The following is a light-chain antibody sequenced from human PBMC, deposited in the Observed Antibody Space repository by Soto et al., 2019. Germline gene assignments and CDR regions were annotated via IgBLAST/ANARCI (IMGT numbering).Light chain of an antibody. CDR1: QSVSSSY. Sequence: EIVLTQSPGNLSLSPGERATLSCRASQSVSSSYLAWYQQKPGQAPRLLIYGASSRATVIPDRFSGSGSGTDFTITISRLEPEDFAVYYYQQYGRTFGQGTKVEIK. CDR3: QQYGRT. J-gene: IGKJ1*01. CDR2: GAS. V-gene: IGKV3-20*01.